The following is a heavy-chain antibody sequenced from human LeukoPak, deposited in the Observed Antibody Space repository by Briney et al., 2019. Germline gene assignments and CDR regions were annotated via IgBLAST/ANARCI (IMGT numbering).Heavy chain of an antibody. CDR3: ARDVSSTLILDY. CDR1: GGSLSSGDYY. D-gene: IGHD2-21*01. Sequence: PSQTLSLTCTVSGGSLSSGDYYWSWIRQPPGKGLEWIGYIYYSGNTYYNPSLKSRVTMSVDTSKNQFSLKLNSVTAADTAVYYCARDVSSTLILDYWGQGTLSPSPQ. J-gene: IGHJ4*02. V-gene: IGHV4-30-4*08. CDR2: IYYSGNT.